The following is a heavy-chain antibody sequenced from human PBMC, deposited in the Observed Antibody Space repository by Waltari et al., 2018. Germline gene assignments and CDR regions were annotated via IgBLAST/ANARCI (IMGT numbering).Heavy chain of an antibody. J-gene: IGHJ4*02. D-gene: IGHD4-17*01. V-gene: IGHV4-61*02. CDR3: ARDSIYGGVEY. Sequence: QVQLQESGPGLVKPSQTLSLTCTVSGDSILSSYYWTCIRQPAGKGLEWVGRIHISGSTIYNPSLKSRVTISVDTSKNQFSLNLRSVTAADTAMYYCARDSIYGGVEYWGQGTLVTVSS. CDR1: GDSILSSYY. CDR2: IHISGST.